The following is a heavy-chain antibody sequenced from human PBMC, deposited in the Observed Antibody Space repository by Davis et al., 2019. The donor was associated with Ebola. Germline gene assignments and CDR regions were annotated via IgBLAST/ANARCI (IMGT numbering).Heavy chain of an antibody. V-gene: IGHV3-7*01. CDR1: GFMFSSYW. J-gene: IGHJ4*02. CDR3: ARGRYNWNY. CDR2: IKHDGSEK. Sequence: GESLKISCAASGFMFSSYWMSWVRQAPGRGLEWVANIKHDGSEKYYVDSVKGRFTISRDNAKNSLFLQMNSLRAKDTAVYYCARGRYNWNYWGQGTLVTVSS. D-gene: IGHD1-20*01.